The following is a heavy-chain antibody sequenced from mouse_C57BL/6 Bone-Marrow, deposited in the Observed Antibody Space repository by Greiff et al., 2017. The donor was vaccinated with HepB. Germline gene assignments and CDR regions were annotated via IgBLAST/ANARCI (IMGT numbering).Heavy chain of an antibody. CDR2: IDPNSGGT. Sequence: QVQLQQPGAELVKPGASVKLSCKASGSTFTGYWMHWVKRRPGRGLGWIGRIDPNSGGTKYNEKFKSKATLPVDKPSSTAYMQLSSLTSEDSAVYYCARERQLRLLYFDYWGQGTTLTVSS. D-gene: IGHD3-2*02. V-gene: IGHV1-72*01. CDR1: GSTFTGYW. CDR3: ARERQLRLLYFDY. J-gene: IGHJ2*01.